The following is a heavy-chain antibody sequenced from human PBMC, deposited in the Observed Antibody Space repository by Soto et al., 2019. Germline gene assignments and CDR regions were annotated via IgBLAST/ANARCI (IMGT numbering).Heavy chain of an antibody. CDR1: GYTFTNYG. CDR2: ISANNGNT. CDR3: ARYATGDY. J-gene: IGHJ4*02. V-gene: IGHV1-18*01. Sequence: ALVKVSCKASGYTFTNYGINWVRQAPGQGLEWMGWISANNGNTNYAQKLQGRVTMTTDTSTTTAYMDLSSLKASDTAMYYCARYATGDYWGQGTLVTVSS. D-gene: IGHD1-26*01.